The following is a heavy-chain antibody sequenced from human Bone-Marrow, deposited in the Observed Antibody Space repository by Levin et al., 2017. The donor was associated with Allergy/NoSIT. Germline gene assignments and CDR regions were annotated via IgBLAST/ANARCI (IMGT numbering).Heavy chain of an antibody. V-gene: IGHV3-15*01. J-gene: IGHJ3*02. Sequence: GESLKISCAASGFTFSNAWMSWVRQAPGKGLEWVGRIKSKTDGGTTDYAAPVKGRFTISRDDSKNTLYLQMNSLKTEDTAVYYCTTDDRRVYHAPPPNIWGQGTMVTVSS. CDR2: IKSKTDGGTT. CDR3: TTDDRRVYHAPPPNI. CDR1: GFTFSNAW. D-gene: IGHD2-8*01.